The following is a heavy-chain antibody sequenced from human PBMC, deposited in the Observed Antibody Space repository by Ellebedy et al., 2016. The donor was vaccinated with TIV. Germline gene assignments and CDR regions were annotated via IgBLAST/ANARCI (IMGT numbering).Heavy chain of an antibody. Sequence: AASVKVSCKASGYTLMSYGICWVRQAPGQGLEWMGWASPYDGNTNYAQKFQGRVTMTIDTFTGTGYMELRNLRSDDTAVYYCARGFRYGSGRWPLDYWGQGTLVTVSS. CDR1: GYTLMSYG. J-gene: IGHJ4*02. D-gene: IGHD4-23*01. V-gene: IGHV1-18*01. CDR2: ASPYDGNT. CDR3: ARGFRYGSGRWPLDY.